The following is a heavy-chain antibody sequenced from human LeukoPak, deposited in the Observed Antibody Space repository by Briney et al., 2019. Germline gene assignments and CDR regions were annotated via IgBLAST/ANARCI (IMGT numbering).Heavy chain of an antibody. J-gene: IGHJ4*02. CDR2: ISYDGSNK. V-gene: IGHV3-30*18. CDR1: GFTFSSYG. Sequence: PGRSLRLSCAASGFTFSSYGMHWVRQAPGKGLEWVAVISYDGSNKYYADSVKGRFTISRDNSKNTLCLQMNSLRAEDTAVYYCAKDPDSSGWYYFDYWGQGTLVTVSS. CDR3: AKDPDSSGWYYFDY. D-gene: IGHD6-19*01.